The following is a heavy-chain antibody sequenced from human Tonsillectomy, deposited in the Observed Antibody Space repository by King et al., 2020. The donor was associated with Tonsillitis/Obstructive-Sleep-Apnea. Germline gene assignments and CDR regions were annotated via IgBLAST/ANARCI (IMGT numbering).Heavy chain of an antibody. CDR2: INPDSGGT. Sequence: QLVQSGAEVKKPGASVKVSCKASGYTFTGYYIHWVRQAPGQGLEWMGWINPDSGGTNYAQKFQGRVTMTRDTSISTAYMDLSSLRSDDTAVYYCARGRTPTGFWGGYHANNWFDPWGQGTLVTVSS. J-gene: IGHJ5*02. CDR1: GYTFTGYY. D-gene: IGHD3-3*01. V-gene: IGHV1-2*02. CDR3: ARGRTPTGFWGGYHANNWFDP.